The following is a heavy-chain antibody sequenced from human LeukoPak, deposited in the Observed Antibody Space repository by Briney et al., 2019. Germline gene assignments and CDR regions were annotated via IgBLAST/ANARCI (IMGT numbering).Heavy chain of an antibody. CDR3: AGGYYNSSGYYPDAFDI. J-gene: IGHJ3*02. Sequence: SETLSLTCTVSGGSISSGSYYWSWLRPPAGKGLEWIGRIYTSGSTNYNPSLKSRVTISVDTSKNQFSLKLSSVTAADTAVYYCAGGYYNSSGYYPDAFDIWGQGTMVTVSS. V-gene: IGHV4-61*02. CDR2: IYTSGST. D-gene: IGHD3-22*01. CDR1: GGSISSGSYY.